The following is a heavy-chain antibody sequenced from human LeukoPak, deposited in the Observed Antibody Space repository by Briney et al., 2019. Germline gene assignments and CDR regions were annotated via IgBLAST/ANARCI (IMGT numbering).Heavy chain of an antibody. CDR1: RFTLSSAW. D-gene: IGHD4-23*01. V-gene: IGHV3-15*01. CDR2: IKSKADGGAT. CDR3: TTAPYDGRDY. Sequence: GGSLRLSCEASRFTLSSAWMSWVRQSPGKGLEWVGRIKSKADGGATDYAAPVKGRFSVSRDDSDNIFYLQMNSLKTEDTGVYYCTTAPYDGRDYWGQGTLVTVSS. J-gene: IGHJ4*02.